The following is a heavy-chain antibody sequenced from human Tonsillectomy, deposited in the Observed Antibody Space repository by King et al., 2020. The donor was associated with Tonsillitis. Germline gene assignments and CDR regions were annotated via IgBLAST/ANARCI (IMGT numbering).Heavy chain of an antibody. V-gene: IGHV3-21*01. CDR3: ARDGDRGSIGYWYFDL. D-gene: IGHD3-10*01. Sequence: QLVESGGGLVKPGGSLRLSCEASGFTFSSYSMNWVRQAPGKGLEWVSSISSSSNSIYYADSEKGRFTISRDNAKNSLYLQMNSLRVEDTAVYYCARDGDRGSIGYWYFDLWGRGSLVTVSS. CDR1: GFTFSSYS. CDR2: ISSSSNSI. J-gene: IGHJ2*01.